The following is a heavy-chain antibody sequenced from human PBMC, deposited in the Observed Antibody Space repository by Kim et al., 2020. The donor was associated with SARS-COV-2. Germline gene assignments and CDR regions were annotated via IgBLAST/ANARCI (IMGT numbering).Heavy chain of an antibody. V-gene: IGHV6-1*01. J-gene: IGHJ4*02. Sequence: SQTLSLTCAISGDSVSSNSAAWNWIRQSPSRGLEWLGRTYYRSKWYNDYAVSVKSRITINPDTSKNQFSLQLNSVTPEDTAVYYCARHLAAAGAEEGTFDYWGQGTLVTVSS. CDR2: TYYRSKWYN. D-gene: IGHD6-13*01. CDR3: ARHLAAAGAEEGTFDY. CDR1: GDSVSSNSAA.